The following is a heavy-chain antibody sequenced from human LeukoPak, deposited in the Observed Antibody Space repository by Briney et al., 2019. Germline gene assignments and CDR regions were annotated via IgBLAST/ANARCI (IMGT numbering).Heavy chain of an antibody. CDR2: ISSGGGST. J-gene: IGHJ4*02. CDR3: AKDVGGYYFTYWSVCFDH. D-gene: IGHD3-10*01. Sequence: GGSLRLSCAGSGFTFSSYAMSWVRQAPGKGLEWVSGISSGGGSTYYADSVKGRFTISRDNSKNTLDLEMNSLRAEDTAVYYCAKDVGGYYFTYWSVCFDHWGQGTLVTVSS. CDR1: GFTFSSYA. V-gene: IGHV3-23*01.